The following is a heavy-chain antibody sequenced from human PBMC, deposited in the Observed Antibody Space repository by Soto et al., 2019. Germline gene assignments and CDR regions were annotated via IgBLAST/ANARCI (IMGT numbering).Heavy chain of an antibody. CDR3: AKGGGNPTIFGVVITTFDY. Sequence: GGSLRLSCAASGFTFSSYAMSWVRQAPGKGLEWVSAISGSGGSTYYADSVKGRFTISRDNSKNTLYPQMNSLRAEDTAVYYCAKGGGNPTIFGVVITTFDYWGQGTLVTVSS. CDR1: GFTFSSYA. D-gene: IGHD3-3*01. CDR2: ISGSGGST. J-gene: IGHJ4*02. V-gene: IGHV3-23*01.